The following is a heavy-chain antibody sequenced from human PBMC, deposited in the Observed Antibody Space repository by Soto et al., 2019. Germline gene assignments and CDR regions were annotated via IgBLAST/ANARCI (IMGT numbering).Heavy chain of an antibody. V-gene: IGHV4-34*01. CDR1: GGSFSGYY. CDR3: ASTVTKANWFGP. J-gene: IGHJ5*02. CDR2: INHSGST. Sequence: LSLTCAAYGGSFSGYYWSWIRQPPGKGLEWIGEINHSGSTNYNPSLKSRVTISVDTSKNQFSLKLSSVTAADTAVYYCASTVTKANWFGPWGQGTLVTVSS. D-gene: IGHD4-4*01.